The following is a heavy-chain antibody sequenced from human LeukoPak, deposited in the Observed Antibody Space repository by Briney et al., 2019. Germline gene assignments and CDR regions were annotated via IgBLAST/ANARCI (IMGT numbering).Heavy chain of an antibody. D-gene: IGHD3/OR15-3a*01. CDR2: IYYSRNT. V-gene: IGHV4-39*01. CDR1: GVSISSSNSY. CDR3: ARQTGSGLFILP. J-gene: IGHJ4*02. Sequence: SETLSLTCTVSGVSISSSNSYWGWIRQPPGKGLEWIGRIYYSRNTYYNASLKSQVSISIDTSKNQFSLRLTSVTAADTAVYYCARQTGSGLFILPGGQGTLVTVSS.